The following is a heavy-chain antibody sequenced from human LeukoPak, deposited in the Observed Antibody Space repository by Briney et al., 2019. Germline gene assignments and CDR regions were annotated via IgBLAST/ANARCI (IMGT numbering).Heavy chain of an antibody. D-gene: IGHD1-26*01. V-gene: IGHV1-8*02. CDR2: MNPNSGNT. J-gene: IGHJ3*02. CDR1: GYTFTSYG. CDR3: ASPRGPSGSYWSYAFDI. Sequence: ASVKVSCKASGYTFTSYGISWVRQAPGQGLEWMGWMNPNSGNTGYAQKFQGRVTMTRNTSISTAYMELSSLRSEDTAVYYCASPRGPSGSYWSYAFDIWGQGTMVTVSS.